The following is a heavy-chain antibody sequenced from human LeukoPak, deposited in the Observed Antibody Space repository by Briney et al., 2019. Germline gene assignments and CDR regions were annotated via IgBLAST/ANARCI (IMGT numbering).Heavy chain of an antibody. Sequence: GGSLRLXGVAAGITLGDYGIHWVREAPGKGVEWGSLISGKGDKTYYVDSVKGRFTVSRDNSRNTLYLQMDSLRDEDTAFYYCAVPTIYGVGAFDVWGQGTMLMVSS. CDR3: AVPTIYGVGAFDV. V-gene: IGHV3-43*02. CDR2: ISGKGDKT. CDR1: GITLGDYG. J-gene: IGHJ3*01. D-gene: IGHD2/OR15-2a*01.